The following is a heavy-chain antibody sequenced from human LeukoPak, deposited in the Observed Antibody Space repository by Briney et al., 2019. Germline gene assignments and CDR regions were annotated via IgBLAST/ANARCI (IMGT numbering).Heavy chain of an antibody. J-gene: IGHJ2*01. D-gene: IGHD6-13*01. Sequence: GGSLRLSCATSGFTFSSYAMSWVRQAPGKGLEWVSIITGSGGTTYYTDSVKGRFTILRDNSESTLYLQMNSLRAEDTASYYCARRIAATTTRYFDLWGRGTVVTVSS. CDR3: ARRIAATTTRYFDL. CDR2: ITGSGGTT. CDR1: GFTFSSYA. V-gene: IGHV3-23*01.